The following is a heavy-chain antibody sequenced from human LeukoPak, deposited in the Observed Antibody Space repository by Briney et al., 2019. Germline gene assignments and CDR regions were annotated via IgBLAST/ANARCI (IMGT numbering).Heavy chain of an antibody. Sequence: GGSLRLSCAASGFTASSNYMSWVRQAPGEGLEWVSVIYSGGSTYYADSVKGRFTISRDNSKDTLYLQMNSLRAEDTAVYYCARDAGDDFWSGQIDYWGQGTLVTVSS. CDR1: GFTASSNY. V-gene: IGHV3-53*01. CDR3: ARDAGDDFWSGQIDY. D-gene: IGHD3-3*01. J-gene: IGHJ4*02. CDR2: IYSGGST.